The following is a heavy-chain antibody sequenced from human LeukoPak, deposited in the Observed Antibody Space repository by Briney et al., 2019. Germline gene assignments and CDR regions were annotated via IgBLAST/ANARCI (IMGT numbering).Heavy chain of an antibody. V-gene: IGHV3-23*01. Sequence: SGGSLRLSCAASGFTFSSYAMSWVRQAPGKGLEWVSSLSGSGATTYYADSVKGRFTISRDNAKNSLYLQMTSLRDDDTAVYYCARGRYSDSWYDYFDYWGQGTRVTVSS. CDR2: LSGSGATT. CDR1: GFTFSSYA. D-gene: IGHD6-13*01. J-gene: IGHJ4*02. CDR3: ARGRYSDSWYDYFDY.